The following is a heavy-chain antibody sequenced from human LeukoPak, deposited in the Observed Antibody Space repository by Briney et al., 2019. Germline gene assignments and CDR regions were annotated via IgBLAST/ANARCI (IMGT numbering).Heavy chain of an antibody. Sequence: GGSLRLSCAASGFTFSKSWMTWVHQAPGKGLQWVAHIKEDGGDKYYVDSVKGRFTISRGNGKTSVYLQMNSLRAEDTAVYYCATWSSGWQFDYWGQGTLVSVSS. J-gene: IGHJ4*02. CDR3: ATWSSGWQFDY. CDR2: IKEDGGDK. V-gene: IGHV3-7*05. D-gene: IGHD6-19*01. CDR1: GFTFSKSW.